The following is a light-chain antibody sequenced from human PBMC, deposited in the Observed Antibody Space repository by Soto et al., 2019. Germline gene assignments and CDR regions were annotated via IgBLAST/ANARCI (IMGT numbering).Light chain of an antibody. CDR2: SAS. V-gene: IGKV3-15*01. J-gene: IGKJ4*01. Sequence: EVLMTQSPATLSTSPGEGATLSCRASQGVGRSVAWYQQTPGQSPRLLIYSASTRASGVPARFSGSGSGTEFTLTISSLQSEDFAVYSCQQYYYWPLTFGGGTKVEIK. CDR3: QQYYYWPLT. CDR1: QGVGRS.